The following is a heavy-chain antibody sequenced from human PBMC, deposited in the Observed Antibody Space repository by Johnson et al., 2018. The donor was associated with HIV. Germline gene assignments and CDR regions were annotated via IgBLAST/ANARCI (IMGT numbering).Heavy chain of an antibody. CDR1: GFTFSDYY. CDR3: ASPATQQLVPVDAFDI. V-gene: IGHV3-11*04. Sequence: VQLVESGGGLVKPGGSLRLSCAASGFTFSDYYMSWIRQAPGKGLEWVSYISSSGSTIYYADSVKGRFTISRDNAKNSLYLQSNSLRAEDTAVYYCASPATQQLVPVDAFDIWGQGTMVTVSS. D-gene: IGHD6-13*01. CDR2: ISSSGSTI. J-gene: IGHJ3*02.